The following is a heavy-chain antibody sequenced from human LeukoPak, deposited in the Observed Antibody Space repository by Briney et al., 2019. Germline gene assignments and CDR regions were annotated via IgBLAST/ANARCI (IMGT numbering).Heavy chain of an antibody. CDR2: INHSGST. V-gene: IGHV4-34*01. CDR1: GGSFSGYY. J-gene: IGHJ5*02. CDR3: ARHYYSSGWYYWFDP. D-gene: IGHD6-19*01. Sequence: SETLSLTCAVYGGSFSGYYWSWIRQPPGKGLEWIGEINHSGSTNYNPSLKSRVTISVDTSKNQFSLKLSSVTAADTAVYYCARHYYSSGWYYWFDPWGQGTLVTVSS.